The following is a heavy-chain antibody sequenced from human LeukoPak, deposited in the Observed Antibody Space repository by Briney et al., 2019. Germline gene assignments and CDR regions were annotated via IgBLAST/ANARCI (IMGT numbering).Heavy chain of an antibody. V-gene: IGHV4-38-2*02. CDR1: GYSISSGYY. D-gene: IGHD6-19*01. CDR3: ARAKKAVAGFFDY. CDR2: IYHSGST. Sequence: PSETLSLTCTVSGYSISSGYYWGWIRQPPGKGLEWIGSIYHSGSTYYNPSLKSRVTISVDTSKNQFSLKLSSVTAADTAVYYCARAKKAVAGFFDYWGQGTLVTVSS. J-gene: IGHJ4*02.